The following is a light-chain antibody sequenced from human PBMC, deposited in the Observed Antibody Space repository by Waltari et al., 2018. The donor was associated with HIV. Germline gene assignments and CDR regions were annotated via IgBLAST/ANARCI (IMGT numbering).Light chain of an antibody. CDR1: QSVNSN. CDR3: QHYDKWPVT. V-gene: IGKV3-15*01. Sequence: EIVLTPSPATLSVSPWDRATLSCRASQSVNSNLACCQQKPGQAPRLLIYGASTRATGVPARFSGSGSGTEFTLTISSLQPEDFAVYYCQHYDKWPVTFGGGTKVEIK. J-gene: IGKJ4*01. CDR2: GAS.